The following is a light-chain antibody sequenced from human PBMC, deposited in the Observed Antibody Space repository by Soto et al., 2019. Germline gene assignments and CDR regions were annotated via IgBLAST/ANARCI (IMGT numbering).Light chain of an antibody. CDR2: DVS. CDR1: SSDVGGYNY. J-gene: IGLJ2*01. Sequence: QSALTQPASVSGSPGQSITISCTGTSSDVGGYNYVSWYQQHPGKAPKLMIYDVSNRPSGVSNRFSGSKSGNTASLTISGLQAEDEAVYYCSSYTSSSTVVFGGGTKLPVL. V-gene: IGLV2-14*01. CDR3: SSYTSSSTVV.